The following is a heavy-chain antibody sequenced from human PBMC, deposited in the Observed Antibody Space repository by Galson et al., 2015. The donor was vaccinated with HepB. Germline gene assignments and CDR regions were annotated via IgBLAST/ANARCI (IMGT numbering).Heavy chain of an antibody. CDR3: AKQFNWNQDFDF. CDR1: GFTFSNYA. Sequence: SLRLSCAASGFTFSNYAISWVRQAPGKGLEWVSTISSGDTTYYADSVKGRFTMSRDTSKNTLYLHMNNLRAEDTAVYYCAKQFNWNQDFDFWGQGTLVTVSS. J-gene: IGHJ4*02. D-gene: IGHD1-20*01. V-gene: IGHV3-23*01. CDR2: ISSGDTT.